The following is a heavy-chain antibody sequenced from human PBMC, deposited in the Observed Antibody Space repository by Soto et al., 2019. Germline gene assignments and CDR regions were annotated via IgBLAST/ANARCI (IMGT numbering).Heavy chain of an antibody. J-gene: IGHJ5*02. D-gene: IGHD6-13*01. Sequence: SETLSLTCTVSGDSISSDDYYWSWIRQAPGKGLEWIGHIYYSGSTYYNPSLKSRVTISLDTSKNQFSLNLISVTAADTAVYYCDRDRGSSWMYKWFDPWGQGTQVTVYS. CDR1: GDSISSDDYY. CDR2: IYYSGST. CDR3: DRDRGSSWMYKWFDP. V-gene: IGHV4-30-4*01.